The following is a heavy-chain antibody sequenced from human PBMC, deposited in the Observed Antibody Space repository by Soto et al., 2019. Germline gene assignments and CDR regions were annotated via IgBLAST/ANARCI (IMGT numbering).Heavy chain of an antibody. Sequence: SETLSLTCTVSGGSISSYYWSWIRQPPGKGLEWIGYIYYSGSTNYNPSLKSRVTISVDTSKNQFSLKLSSVTAADTAVYYCARDLRGNQDYWGQGTPVTVSS. V-gene: IGHV4-59*01. J-gene: IGHJ4*02. D-gene: IGHD2-2*01. CDR1: GGSISSYY. CDR3: ARDLRGNQDY. CDR2: IYYSGST.